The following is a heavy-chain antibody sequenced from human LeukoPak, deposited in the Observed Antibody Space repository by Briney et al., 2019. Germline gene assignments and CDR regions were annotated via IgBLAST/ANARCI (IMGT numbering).Heavy chain of an antibody. CDR3: ARRRGLTPYSMDV. D-gene: IGHD3-9*01. Sequence: SETLSLTCTVSGGSISSSSYYWGWIRQPPGEGLEWIGSIYYSGSTYYNPSLKSRVTISVDTSKNQFSLKLSSVTAADTAVYYCARRRGLTPYSMDVWGQGTTVTVSS. CDR2: IYYSGST. V-gene: IGHV4-39*01. J-gene: IGHJ6*02. CDR1: GGSISSSSYY.